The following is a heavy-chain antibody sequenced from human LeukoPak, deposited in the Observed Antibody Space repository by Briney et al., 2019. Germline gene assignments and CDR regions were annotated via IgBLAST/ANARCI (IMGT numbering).Heavy chain of an antibody. CDR1: GVTFSSHS. D-gene: IGHD2-15*01. Sequence: GGSLRLSCAASGVTFSSHSMHWVRQAPGKGLVWVSGISRDGSSTNYADAVKGRFTISRDNAKNTLYLQMNSLRVEDTAVYSCARGWYGPDSCGQGTLVTVSS. V-gene: IGHV3-74*01. CDR3: ARGWYGPDS. CDR2: ISRDGSST. J-gene: IGHJ5*01.